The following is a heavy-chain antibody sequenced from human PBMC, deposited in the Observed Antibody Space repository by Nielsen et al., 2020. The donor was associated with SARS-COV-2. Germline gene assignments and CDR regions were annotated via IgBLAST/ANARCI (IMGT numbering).Heavy chain of an antibody. D-gene: IGHD5-12*01. CDR1: GGSISSYY. V-gene: IGHV4-59*01. CDR2: IYYSGST. CDR3: ARDPGYSGYDSLSRPPDYYYYGMDV. J-gene: IGHJ6*02. Sequence: SETLSLTCTVSGGSISSYYWSWIRQPPGKGLEWIGYIYYSGSTNYNPSLKSRVTISVDTSKNQFSLKLSSVTAADTAVYYCARDPGYSGYDSLSRPPDYYYYGMDVWGQGTTVTVSS.